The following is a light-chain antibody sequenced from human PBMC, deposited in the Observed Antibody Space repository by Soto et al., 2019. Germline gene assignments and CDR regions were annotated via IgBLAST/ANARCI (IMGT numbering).Light chain of an antibody. CDR2: DAS. CDR1: QDISNY. CDR3: QQYDNLPIT. V-gene: IGKV1-33*01. Sequence: DIQMTQYPSFLCASVGDIVTITFQASQDISNYLNWYQQKPGKAPKLLIYDASNLETGVPSRFSGSGSGTDFTFTISSLQPEDIATYYCQQYDNLPITFGQGTRLEI. J-gene: IGKJ5*01.